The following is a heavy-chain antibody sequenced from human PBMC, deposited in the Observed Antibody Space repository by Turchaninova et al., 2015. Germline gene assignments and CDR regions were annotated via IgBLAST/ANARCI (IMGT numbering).Heavy chain of an antibody. CDR1: GFSFTSYG. J-gene: IGHJ1*01. D-gene: IGHD2-8*01. V-gene: IGHV3-30*02. Sequence: QVQLVESGGGVVQPGGSLRLSCAASGFSFTSYGMHWVRQAPGKGLAWVIFMQYDGSKEYYADSVGGRFTVSRENSKNTMYLQMNSLRPEDTAVYYCMKDFCTNGVCQAREYFQYWGQGTLVTVSS. CDR2: MQYDGSKE. CDR3: MKDFCTNGVCQAREYFQY.